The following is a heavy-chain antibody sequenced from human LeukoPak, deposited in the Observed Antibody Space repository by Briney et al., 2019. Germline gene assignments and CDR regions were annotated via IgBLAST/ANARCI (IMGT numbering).Heavy chain of an antibody. D-gene: IGHD3-22*01. Sequence: SETLSLTCTVYGGSVSSYYWSWIRQPAGKGLEWIGRISTSGSTNYNPSLKSRVTMSVGTSKNQFSLKVNSVTAADTAVYYCARTSPDRAFDIWGQGTMVTVSS. V-gene: IGHV4-4*07. CDR3: ARTSPDRAFDI. J-gene: IGHJ3*02. CDR2: ISTSGST. CDR1: GGSVSSYY.